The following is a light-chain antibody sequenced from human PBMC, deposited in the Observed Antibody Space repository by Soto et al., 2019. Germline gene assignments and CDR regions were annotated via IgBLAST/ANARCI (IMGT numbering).Light chain of an antibody. CDR1: SSDVGGYNF. V-gene: IGLV2-14*01. J-gene: IGLJ1*01. CDR3: SSYTSSSTQV. Sequence: QSALTQPASVSGSPGQSITISCTGTSSDVGGYNFVSWYQQHPGKAPKLMIYEVSNRPSGGSNRVSGSKSGNTASLTISGLQAEDEADYYCSSYTSSSTQVFGTGTKVTVL. CDR2: EVS.